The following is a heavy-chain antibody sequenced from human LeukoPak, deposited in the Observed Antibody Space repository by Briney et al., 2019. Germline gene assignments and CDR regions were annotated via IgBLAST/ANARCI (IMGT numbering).Heavy chain of an antibody. J-gene: IGHJ4*02. CDR2: IRYDGSNK. CDR3: AKASYSGSYIGDY. Sequence: GGSLRLSCAASGFTFSSYGMHWVRQAPGKGLEGVAFIRYDGSNKYYADSVKGRFTISRDNSKNTLYLQINSLRAEDTAVYYCAKASYSGSYIGDYWGQGTLVTVSS. CDR1: GFTFSSYG. V-gene: IGHV3-30*02. D-gene: IGHD1-26*01.